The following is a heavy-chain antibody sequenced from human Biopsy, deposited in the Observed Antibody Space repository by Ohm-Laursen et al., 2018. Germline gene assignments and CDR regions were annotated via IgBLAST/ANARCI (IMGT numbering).Heavy chain of an antibody. Sequence: SETLSLTCAVYNVSFSSFYWSWIRQPPGKGLEWIGEISHTGSTNYNPPLKSRVFTSVDTSKNQFSLKLSSVTAADTAVYYCASYSHHYYDFDYWGQGTLVTVSS. CDR2: ISHTGST. CDR1: NVSFSSFY. V-gene: IGHV4-34*01. J-gene: IGHJ4*02. CDR3: ASYSHHYYDFDY. D-gene: IGHD3-16*01.